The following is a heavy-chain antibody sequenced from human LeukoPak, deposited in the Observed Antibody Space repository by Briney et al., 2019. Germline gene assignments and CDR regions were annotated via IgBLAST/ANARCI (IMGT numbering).Heavy chain of an antibody. J-gene: IGHJ4*02. CDR2: IYHSGST. V-gene: IGHV4-30-2*01. CDR3: ASTRGYSYGKHGPFDY. D-gene: IGHD5-18*01. CDR1: GGSISSGGYS. Sequence: SETLSITCAVSGGSISSGGYSWSWIRQPPGKGLEWIGYIYHSGSTYYNPSLKSRVTISVDRSKNQFSLKLSSVTAADTAVYYCASTRGYSYGKHGPFDYWGQGTLVTVSS.